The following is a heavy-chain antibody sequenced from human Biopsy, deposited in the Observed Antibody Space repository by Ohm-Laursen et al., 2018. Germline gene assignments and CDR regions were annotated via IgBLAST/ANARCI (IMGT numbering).Heavy chain of an antibody. D-gene: IGHD3-16*01. Sequence: SLRLSCAASGVSLSGYSMNWVRQAPGKGLAWVSSISASSSYIYYADSVKGRFTVSKENGKNSLYLHMNSLRAEDTAVYYCAAEVVPAGIGGYWLDPWGQGTLVTVSS. CDR2: ISASSSYI. J-gene: IGHJ5*02. V-gene: IGHV3-21*01. CDR3: AAEVVPAGIGGYWLDP. CDR1: GVSLSGYS.